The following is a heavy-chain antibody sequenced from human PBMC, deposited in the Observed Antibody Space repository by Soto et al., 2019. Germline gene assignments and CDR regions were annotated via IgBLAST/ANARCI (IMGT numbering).Heavy chain of an antibody. D-gene: IGHD3-3*01. CDR2: IYYSGST. V-gene: IGHV4-31*03. J-gene: IGHJ6*02. CDR3: ARFSYDFWSALGSYGMDV. Sequence: PSETLSLTCTVSGGSISSAVYYWSWIRHHPGEGLEWIGYIYYSGSTYYNPSLESRVTISVDTSKNQFALKLSSVTAADTAVYYCARFSYDFWSALGSYGMDVWGQGTTVTVSS. CDR1: GGSISSAVYY.